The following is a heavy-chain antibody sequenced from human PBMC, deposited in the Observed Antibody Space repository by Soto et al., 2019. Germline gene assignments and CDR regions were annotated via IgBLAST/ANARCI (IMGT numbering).Heavy chain of an antibody. V-gene: IGHV3-23*01. D-gene: IGHD2-8*01. Sequence: GGSLRLSCAASGFSFSAYAMSWVRQAPGMGLQWVSGVGGSDIHKHYADPVRGRFTVSRDNSKNTLYLQMNSLRAEDTGVYYCAQGAIAANGIWDPFDIWGQGTEVTVSS. CDR1: GFSFSAYA. CDR2: VGGSDIHK. J-gene: IGHJ3*02. CDR3: AQGAIAANGIWDPFDI.